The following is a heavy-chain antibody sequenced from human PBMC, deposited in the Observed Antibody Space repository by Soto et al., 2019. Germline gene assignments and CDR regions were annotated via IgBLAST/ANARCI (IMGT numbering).Heavy chain of an antibody. CDR2: ISGSGGST. CDR1: GFTFSSYS. D-gene: IGHD3-10*01. CDR3: ARGTNMIRGVTSYLGFMGV. Sequence: PGGSLRLSCAASGFTFSSYSMSWVRQAPGKGLERVSAISGSGGSTYYADSVKGRFTISRDNSKNTLYLQMNSLRAEDTAVFYCARGTNMIRGVTSYLGFMGVWGRGTTVTVSS. V-gene: IGHV3-23*01. J-gene: IGHJ6*02.